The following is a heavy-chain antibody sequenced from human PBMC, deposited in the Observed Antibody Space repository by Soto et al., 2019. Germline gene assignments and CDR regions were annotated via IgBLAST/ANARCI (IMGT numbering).Heavy chain of an antibody. Sequence: QVQLQESGPGLVKPSGTLSLTCAVSGTSISSNFWWSWVRQPPGKGLEWIGEAHPSGTTNDNPSLESRVTISVDKSNNQLSLNLNSLTAADTAVFFCARHVGVAGTRGFDYWGQGVLVAVSS. CDR2: AHPSGTT. J-gene: IGHJ4*02. CDR1: GTSISSNFW. CDR3: ARHVGVAGTRGFDY. V-gene: IGHV4-4*02. D-gene: IGHD6-19*01.